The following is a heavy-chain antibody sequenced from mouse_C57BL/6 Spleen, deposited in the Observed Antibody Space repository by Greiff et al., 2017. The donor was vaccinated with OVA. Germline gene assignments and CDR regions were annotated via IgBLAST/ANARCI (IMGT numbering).Heavy chain of an antibody. J-gene: IGHJ1*03. CDR1: GYAFSSYW. Sequence: QVQLQQSGAELVKPGASVKISCKASGYAFSSYWMNWVKQRPGKGLEWIGQIYPGDGDTNYNGKFKGKATLTADKSSSTAYMQLSSLTSEDSAVYVCARTDYGSSMYFDVWGTGTTVTVSS. V-gene: IGHV1-80*01. CDR2: IYPGDGDT. D-gene: IGHD1-1*01. CDR3: ARTDYGSSMYFDV.